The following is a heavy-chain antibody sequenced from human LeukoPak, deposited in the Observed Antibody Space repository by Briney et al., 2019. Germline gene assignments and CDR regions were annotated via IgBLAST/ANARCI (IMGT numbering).Heavy chain of an antibody. V-gene: IGHV1-8*01. CDR1: GYTFTNYD. CDR3: ARYFPQRPNSFDT. CDR2: MNTKNGNT. Sequence: ASVKVSCKASGYTFTNYDINWVRQATGQGLEWIGWMNTKNGNTGYAQKFRGRVTATRDTSINAAYMELSSLRSDDTAIYYCARYFPQRPNSFDTWGQGTVVTVS. J-gene: IGHJ3*02. D-gene: IGHD2-2*01.